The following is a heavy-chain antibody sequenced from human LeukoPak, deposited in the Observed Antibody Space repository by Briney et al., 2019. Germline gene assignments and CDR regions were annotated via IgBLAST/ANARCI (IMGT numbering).Heavy chain of an antibody. Sequence: GGSLRLSCAASAFTFSSYEMNWVRQAPGQGLEWVSYISSSGSTIYYADSVKGRLTISRDNAKNSLYLQMNSLRAEDTAVYYCARGSWVRGGGRYWGQGTLVTVSS. CDR2: ISSSGSTI. D-gene: IGHD3-10*01. CDR3: ARGSWVRGGGRY. J-gene: IGHJ4*02. CDR1: AFTFSSYE. V-gene: IGHV3-48*03.